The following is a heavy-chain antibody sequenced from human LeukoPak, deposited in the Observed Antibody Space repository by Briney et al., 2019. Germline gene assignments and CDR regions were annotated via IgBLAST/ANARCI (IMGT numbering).Heavy chain of an antibody. J-gene: IGHJ4*02. Sequence: GSLRLSCAASGFTFSSYWMSWVRQAPGKGLEWVANIKQDGSEKYYVDSVKGRFTISRDNAKNSLYLQMNSLRAEDTAVYYCAREGVMITFGGVADYWGQGSLVTVSS. CDR2: IKQDGSEK. CDR3: AREGVMITFGGVADY. CDR1: GFTFSSYW. V-gene: IGHV3-7*01. D-gene: IGHD3-16*01.